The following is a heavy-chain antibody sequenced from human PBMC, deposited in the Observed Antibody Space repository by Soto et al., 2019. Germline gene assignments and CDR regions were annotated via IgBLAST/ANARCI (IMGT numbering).Heavy chain of an antibody. J-gene: IGHJ6*03. CDR3: AARPYYDFWSGYYTPYYYYMDV. D-gene: IGHD3-3*01. Sequence: SETLSLTCAVYGGSFSGYYWSWIRQPPGKGLEWIGEINHSGSTNYNPSLKSRVTISVDTSKNQFSLKLSSVTAADTAVYYCAARPYYDFWSGYYTPYYYYMDVWGKGTTVTVSS. V-gene: IGHV4-34*01. CDR2: INHSGST. CDR1: GGSFSGYY.